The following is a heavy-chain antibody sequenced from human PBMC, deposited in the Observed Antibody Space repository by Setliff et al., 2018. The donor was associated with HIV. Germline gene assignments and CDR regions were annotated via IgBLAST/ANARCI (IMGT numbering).Heavy chain of an antibody. CDR2: INPDNSLT. J-gene: IGHJ5*02. CDR3: ARNKIGWDTYSVVNYFDP. V-gene: IGHV1-2*06. D-gene: IGHD2-21*01. CDR1: GYKFTGHY. Sequence: SVKVSCKASGYKFTGHYVHWVRQAPGQGLQWMGRINPDNSLTTYAEYFEGRVTLTRDTSTNTAYMELRRLRSDDTAIYFCARNKIGWDTYSVVNYFDPWGQGTLVTVSS.